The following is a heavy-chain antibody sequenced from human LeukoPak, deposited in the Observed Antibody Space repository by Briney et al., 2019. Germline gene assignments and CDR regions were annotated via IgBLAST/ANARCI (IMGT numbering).Heavy chain of an antibody. Sequence: SVKVSCKASGGTFSSYAISWVRQAPGQGLEWMGGIIPIFGTANYAQKFQGRVTITADESTSTAYMELSSLRSEYTAVYYCSSPASGSEYYYYYGMDVWGQGTTVTVSS. CDR1: GGTFSSYA. CDR3: SSPASGSEYYYYYGMDV. CDR2: IIPIFGTA. D-gene: IGHD1-14*01. V-gene: IGHV1-69*01. J-gene: IGHJ6*02.